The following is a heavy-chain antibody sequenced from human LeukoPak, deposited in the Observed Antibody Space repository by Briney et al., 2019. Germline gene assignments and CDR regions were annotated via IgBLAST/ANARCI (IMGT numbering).Heavy chain of an antibody. CDR3: ARSNSATYEAWFDP. V-gene: IGHV4-59*01. CDR1: GGSISTYF. D-gene: IGHD1-26*01. Sequence: SETLSLTCTVSGGSISTYFWSWLRQPPGKGLDWIGYIYYSGSTNYNPSLKSRVTISVDTSKNQFSLKLSSVTAADTAVYYCARSNSATYEAWFDPWGQGTLVTVSS. CDR2: IYYSGST. J-gene: IGHJ5*02.